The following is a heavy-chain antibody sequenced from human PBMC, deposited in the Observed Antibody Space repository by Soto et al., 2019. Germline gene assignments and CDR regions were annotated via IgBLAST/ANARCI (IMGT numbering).Heavy chain of an antibody. CDR3: TTTIVVVPAAPYSSSWYDGLDY. CDR1: GFTFSNAW. CDR2: IKSKTDGGTT. V-gene: IGHV3-15*07. D-gene: IGHD2-2*01. J-gene: IGHJ4*02. Sequence: PGGSLRLSCAASGFTFSNAWMNWVRQAPGKGLEWVGRIKSKTDGGTTDYAAPVKGRFTISRDDSKNTLNLQMNSLKTEDTAVYYCTTTIVVVPAAPYSSSWYDGLDYWGQGTLVTVSS.